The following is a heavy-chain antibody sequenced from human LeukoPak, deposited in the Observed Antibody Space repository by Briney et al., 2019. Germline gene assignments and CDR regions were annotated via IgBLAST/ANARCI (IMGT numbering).Heavy chain of an antibody. CDR1: GFTFSTYS. J-gene: IGHJ4*02. V-gene: IGHV3-21*01. CDR3: ARTQSGSYGFDY. D-gene: IGHD1-26*01. CDR2: ISSSSSYI. Sequence: GGSLRLSCAASGFTFSTYSMNWVRQAPGKGLEWVSSISSSSSYIYYADSVKGRFTISRDNAKNSLNLQMNSLRAEDTAVYYCARTQSGSYGFDYWGQGTLVTVSS.